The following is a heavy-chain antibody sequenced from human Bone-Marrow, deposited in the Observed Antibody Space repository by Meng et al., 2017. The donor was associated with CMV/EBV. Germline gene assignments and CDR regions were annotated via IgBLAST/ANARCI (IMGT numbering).Heavy chain of an antibody. CDR3: ARDLTKMDIVVVPAAASTYNWFDP. CDR1: GYTFMSYG. V-gene: IGHV1-18*01. Sequence: ASVKVSCKASGYTFMSYGISWVRQAPGQGLEWMGWISPYNGNTNYAQKLQGRVTMITDTSTSTAYMELRSLRSDDTAVYYCARDLTKMDIVVVPAAASTYNWFDPWGQGTLVTVSS. CDR2: ISPYNGNT. D-gene: IGHD2-2*03. J-gene: IGHJ5*02.